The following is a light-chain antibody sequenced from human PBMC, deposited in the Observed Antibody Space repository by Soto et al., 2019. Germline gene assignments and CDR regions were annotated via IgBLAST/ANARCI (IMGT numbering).Light chain of an antibody. V-gene: IGLV6-57*01. CDR2: EDN. CDR1: SGSIASNY. CDR3: QSYDSSNQV. J-gene: IGLJ2*01. Sequence: NFMLTQPHSVSESPGKTVTISCTRSSGSIASNYVQWYQQRPSSSPTTVIYEDNRRPSGVPDRFSGSIDSSSNSASLTISGLKTEDEADYYCQSYDSSNQVFGGGTQLTVL.